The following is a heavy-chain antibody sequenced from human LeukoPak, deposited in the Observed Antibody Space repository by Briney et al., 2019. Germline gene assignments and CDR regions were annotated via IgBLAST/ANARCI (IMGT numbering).Heavy chain of an antibody. CDR2: IRSKAHSYAT. CDR3: TIVEYCGGDCYP. CDR1: GFTFSGSA. J-gene: IGHJ5*02. D-gene: IGHD2-21*02. V-gene: IGHV3-73*01. Sequence: GGSLRLSCAASGFTFSGSAVHWVRQASGKGREWVGRIRSKAHSYATAYAASVKGRFTLSKDDSKNTAYLQMNSLKTEDTAVYYCTIVEYCGGDCYPWGQGTLVTVSS.